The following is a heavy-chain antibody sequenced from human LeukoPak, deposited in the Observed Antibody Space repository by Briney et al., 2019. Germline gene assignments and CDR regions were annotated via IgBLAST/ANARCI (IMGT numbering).Heavy chain of an antibody. Sequence: GESLKISGKGSGYSFSSHYIAWVRQMPGKGLEWMGIIYPGDSATKYSPSFQGQVTISADKSINTAYLQCSSLKASDTAMYYCARQVTVGPTHFDYWGPGTLVTVSS. J-gene: IGHJ4*02. D-gene: IGHD1-26*01. CDR3: ARQVTVGPTHFDY. V-gene: IGHV5-51*01. CDR2: IYPGDSAT. CDR1: GYSFSSHY.